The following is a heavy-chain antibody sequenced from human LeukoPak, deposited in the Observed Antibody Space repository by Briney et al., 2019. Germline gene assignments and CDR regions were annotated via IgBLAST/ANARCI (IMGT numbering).Heavy chain of an antibody. CDR3: AREGHYDILTGYSPLEYYFYYMAV. CDR1: GFTFSNYG. D-gene: IGHD3-9*01. Sequence: GGSLRLSCEASGFTFSNYGLHWVRQTPGKGLEWVAAISSDGVGKHYADSVKGRFTISRDNSKSTLYLQMNSLRAEDTALYYCAREGHYDILTGYSPLEYYFYYMAVWGKGTTVTVSS. J-gene: IGHJ6*03. V-gene: IGHV3-30*04. CDR2: ISSDGVGK.